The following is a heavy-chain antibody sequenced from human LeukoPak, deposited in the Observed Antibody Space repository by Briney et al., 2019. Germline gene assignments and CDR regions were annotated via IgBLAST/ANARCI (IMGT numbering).Heavy chain of an antibody. V-gene: IGHV3-7*01. CDR3: ARGLTAIDV. D-gene: IGHD5-18*01. Sequence: GGSLRLSCAAPVYSFSVHWMSWVRQAPGKGLEWVATIKQDGSEKYYVDSVKGRFTISRDNAKNSLYLQMNSLGAEDTALYYCARGLTAIDVWGQGTMVTVSS. CDR1: VYSFSVHW. CDR2: IKQDGSEK. J-gene: IGHJ3*01.